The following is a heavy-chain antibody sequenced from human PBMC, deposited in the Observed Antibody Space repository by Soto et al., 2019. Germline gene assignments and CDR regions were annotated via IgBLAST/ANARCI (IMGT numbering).Heavy chain of an antibody. CDR1: GFSFSSYG. J-gene: IGHJ4*02. Sequence: GGSLRLSCAASGFSFSSYGMHWVRQAPGKGLEWVAVISYDGSNKYYADSVKGRFTISRDTSKNTLYLQMNSLRSEDTAVYYCAMEYCSATSCYKDYWGQGTLVTVSS. V-gene: IGHV3-30*03. CDR3: AMEYCSATSCYKDY. D-gene: IGHD2-2*02. CDR2: ISYDGSNK.